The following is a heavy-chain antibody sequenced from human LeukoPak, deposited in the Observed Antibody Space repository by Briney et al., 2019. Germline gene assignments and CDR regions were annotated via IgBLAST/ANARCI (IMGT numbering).Heavy chain of an antibody. CDR3: ARAIRIVGATRFDY. V-gene: IGHV4-31*03. D-gene: IGHD1-26*01. J-gene: IGHJ4*02. Sequence: KASETLSLTCTVSGGSICSGGYYWSWIRQHPGKGLEWIGYIYYSGSTYYNPSLKSRPTISVDTSKNQVSLKLSSVTAADTAVYYCARAIRIVGATRFDYWGQGTLVTVSS. CDR2: IYYSGST. CDR1: GGSICSGGYY.